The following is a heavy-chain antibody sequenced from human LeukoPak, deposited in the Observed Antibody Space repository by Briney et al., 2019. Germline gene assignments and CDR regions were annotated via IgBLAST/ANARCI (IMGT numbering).Heavy chain of an antibody. V-gene: IGHV3-33*01. CDR1: GFSFSRYG. CDR2: IWSDGSNE. CDR3: ARGGFPKRDCSGVSCYTEFDF. Sequence: GGSLRLSCAASGFSFSRYGMHWVRQAPGEGLEWVAVIWSDGSNEYYPDSVRGRFTISRDNSKNMLYLEMNSPRAEDTAVYYCARGGFPKRDCSGVSCYTEFDFWGQGTLVTASS. D-gene: IGHD2-15*01. J-gene: IGHJ4*02.